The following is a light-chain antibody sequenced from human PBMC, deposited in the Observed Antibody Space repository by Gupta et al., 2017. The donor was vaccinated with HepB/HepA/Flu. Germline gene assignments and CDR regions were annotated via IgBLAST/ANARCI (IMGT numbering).Light chain of an antibody. CDR3: LLSYSGAHVA. J-gene: IGLJ2*01. CDR2: DTS. Sequence: QAVVTQEPSLTVSPGGTVTLTCGSSTGAVPSGHYPYWFQQKPGQAPRTLIYDTSNKHSWTPARFSGSLLGGKAALTLSGAQPEDEAEYYCLLSYSGAHVAFGGGTKLTVL. CDR1: TGAVPSGHY. V-gene: IGLV7-46*01.